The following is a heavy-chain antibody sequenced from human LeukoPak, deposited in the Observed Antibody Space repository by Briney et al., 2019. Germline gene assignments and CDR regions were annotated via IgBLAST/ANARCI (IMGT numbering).Heavy chain of an antibody. CDR3: TRDWD. CDR2: ISNDGSNK. J-gene: IGHJ4*02. Sequence: GGSLRLSCAASVFTFSAYNMHWVRQAPGKGLEWVAVISNDGSNKFYADSVKGRFTISRDNSRNTLYLQMNTLREEDTAVYYCTRDWDWGQGTLVTVSS. D-gene: IGHD1-26*01. CDR1: VFTFSAYN. V-gene: IGHV3-30-3*01.